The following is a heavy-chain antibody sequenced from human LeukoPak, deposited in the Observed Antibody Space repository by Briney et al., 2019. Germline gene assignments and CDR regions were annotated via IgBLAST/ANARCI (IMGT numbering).Heavy chain of an antibody. V-gene: IGHV4-59*01. CDR3: ARDSPYGGPDY. CDR2: IYYSGST. Sequence: SETLSLTCTVSGGSISSYYWSWIRQPPGKGLEWIGYIYYSGSTNYNPSLKSRVTISVDTSKNQFSLKLSSVTAADTAVYYCARDSPYGGPDYWGQGTLVTVSS. J-gene: IGHJ4*02. D-gene: IGHD4-23*01. CDR1: GGSISSYY.